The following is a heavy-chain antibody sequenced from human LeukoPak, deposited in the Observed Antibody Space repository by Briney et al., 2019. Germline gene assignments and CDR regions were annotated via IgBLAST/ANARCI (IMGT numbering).Heavy chain of an antibody. CDR2: IYSSGTT. V-gene: IGHV4-59*13. CDR3: GREGVGTNDDAFDV. CDR1: VGSISGYY. J-gene: IGHJ3*01. Sequence: PSQTLSLTRTVSVGSISGYYCSSIRQPPEERVWWGGCIYSSGTTNYNASLKSRVTISVDTSKQQLSLRLSCLTAAETAVYYCGREGVGTNDDAFDVWGQGTMVTVSS. D-gene: IGHD1-26*01.